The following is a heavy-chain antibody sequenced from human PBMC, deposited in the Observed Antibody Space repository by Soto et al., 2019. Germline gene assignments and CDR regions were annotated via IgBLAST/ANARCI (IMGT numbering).Heavy chain of an antibody. CDR3: ARDPYQDYGDPYYYYALDA. CDR1: GDSVSNGDYS. Sequence: ASETLSLTCSVSGDSVSNGDYSWSWIRQPPGKGLEWIGYIYYIGGPYYNPSLQSRVTLSMDTSKNQVSLNLTSVTAADTAVYFCARDPYQDYGDPYYYYALDAWGPGLTVTVSS. V-gene: IGHV4-30-4*01. D-gene: IGHD4-17*01. J-gene: IGHJ6*02. CDR2: IYYIGGP.